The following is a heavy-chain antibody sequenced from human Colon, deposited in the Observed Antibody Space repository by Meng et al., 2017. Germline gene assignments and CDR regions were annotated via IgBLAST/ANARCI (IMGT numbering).Heavy chain of an antibody. J-gene: IGHJ4*02. V-gene: IGHV4-39*01. CDR2: MSYSGIT. CDR1: GASISGVNNY. CDR3: ARHTFSGNPGGIDS. D-gene: IGHD4-23*01. Sequence: QRQLQESGPGLVKPSETLSLTCAVSGASISGVNNYWDWIRQPPGKGLEWIVSMSYSGITYYNPSLKSRVTMSIDTSKNQVSLKLTSVTAADTSVYFCARHTFSGNPGGIDSWGQGILVTVSS.